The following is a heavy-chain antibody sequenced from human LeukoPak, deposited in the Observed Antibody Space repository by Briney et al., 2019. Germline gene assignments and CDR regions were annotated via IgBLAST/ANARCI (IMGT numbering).Heavy chain of an antibody. Sequence: SETLSLTCAVYGGSFSGYYWSWIRQPPGKGLEWIGEINHSGSTNYNPSLKSRVTMSVDTSKNQFSLKLSSVTAADTAVYYCARDYYGSGSYYYYYGMDVWGQGTTVTVS. D-gene: IGHD3-10*01. J-gene: IGHJ6*02. CDR2: INHSGST. CDR3: ARDYYGSGSYYYYYGMDV. V-gene: IGHV4-34*01. CDR1: GGSFSGYY.